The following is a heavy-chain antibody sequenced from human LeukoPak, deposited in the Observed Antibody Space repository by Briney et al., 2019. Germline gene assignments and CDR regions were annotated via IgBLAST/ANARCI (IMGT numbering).Heavy chain of an antibody. J-gene: IGHJ6*03. D-gene: IGHD3-22*01. V-gene: IGHV4-34*01. CDR1: GGSFSGYY. Sequence: SETLSLTCAVYGGSFSGYYWSWIRQPPGKGLEWIGEINHSGSTNYNPSLKSRVTISVDTSKNQFSLKLSSVTAADTAVYYCASGWDYYDSSGYYYSNYYYYMDVWGKGTTVIVSS. CDR3: ASGWDYYDSSGYYYSNYYYYMDV. CDR2: INHSGST.